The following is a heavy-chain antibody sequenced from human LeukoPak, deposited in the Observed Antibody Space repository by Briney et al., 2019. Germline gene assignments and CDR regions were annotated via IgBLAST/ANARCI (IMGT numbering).Heavy chain of an antibody. CDR3: AKAQVVSSPSEYFQH. CDR2: IKSDGIST. J-gene: IGHJ1*01. D-gene: IGHD2-15*01. CDR1: GFTFSGYW. Sequence: PGGSLRLSCAASGFTFSGYWMHWVRQAPGKGLVCVARIKSDGISTTYADSVKGRFTISRDNANNTLYLQMNSLRVEDTAVYYCAKAQVVSSPSEYFQHWGQGALVTVSS. V-gene: IGHV3-74*03.